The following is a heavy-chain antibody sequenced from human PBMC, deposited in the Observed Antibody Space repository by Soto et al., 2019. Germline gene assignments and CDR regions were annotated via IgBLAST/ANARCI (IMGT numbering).Heavy chain of an antibody. J-gene: IGHJ4*02. CDR1: GFTFRDDG. Sequence: EEQLLESGGGLVQPGGSLRLSCAVSGFTFRDDGMSWVRQAPGQGLEWVSAMSGRGDRTYYADSVKGRFTISRDNSKNTLYLQMNTLRAEDTAIYCCAKDVFADSKPFDYWGQGTLVTVSS. CDR2: MSGRGDRT. D-gene: IGHD2-21*01. CDR3: AKDVFADSKPFDY. V-gene: IGHV3-23*01.